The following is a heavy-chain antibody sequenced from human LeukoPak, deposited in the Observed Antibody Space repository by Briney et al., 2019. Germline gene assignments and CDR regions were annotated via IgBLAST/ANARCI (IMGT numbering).Heavy chain of an antibody. Sequence: GASVKVSCKASGYTFTSYDINWVRQATGQGLEWMGWMNPNSGNTGYAQKFQGRVTITRNTSISTAYMELSSLRSEDTAVYYCARGLRYSFGNNHYYYMDVWGKGTTVTISS. CDR2: MNPNSGNT. CDR3: ARGLRYSFGNNHYYYMDV. CDR1: GYTFTSYD. J-gene: IGHJ6*03. D-gene: IGHD5-18*01. V-gene: IGHV1-8*03.